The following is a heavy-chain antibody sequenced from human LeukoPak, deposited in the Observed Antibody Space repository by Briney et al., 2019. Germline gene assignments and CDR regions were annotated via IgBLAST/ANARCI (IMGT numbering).Heavy chain of an antibody. CDR1: GGTFSSYA. V-gene: IGHV1-69*13. Sequence: SVKASCKDSGGTFSSYAISWVRQAPGQGLEWMGGIIPIFGTANYAQKFQGRVTITADESTSTAYMELSSLRSEDTAVYYCARKGHSSSWYYFDYWGQGTLVTVSS. CDR3: ARKGHSSSWYYFDY. CDR2: IIPIFGTA. J-gene: IGHJ4*02. D-gene: IGHD6-13*01.